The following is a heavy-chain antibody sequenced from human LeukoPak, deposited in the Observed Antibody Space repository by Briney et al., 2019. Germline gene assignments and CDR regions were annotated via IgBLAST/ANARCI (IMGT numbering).Heavy chain of an antibody. CDR2: IYHSGST. CDR3: ARGRYDFWSGYPPLLIHYYMDV. J-gene: IGHJ6*03. D-gene: IGHD3-3*01. CDR1: GGSISSSNW. Sequence: KASETLSLTCAVSGGSISSSNWWSWVRQPPGKGLEWIGEIYHSGSTNYNPSLKSRVTISVDKSKNQFSLKLSSVTAADTAVYYCARGRYDFWSGYPPLLIHYYMDVWGKGTTVTVSS. V-gene: IGHV4-4*02.